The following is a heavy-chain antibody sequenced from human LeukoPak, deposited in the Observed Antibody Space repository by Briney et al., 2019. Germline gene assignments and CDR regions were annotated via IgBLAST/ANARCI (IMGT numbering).Heavy chain of an antibody. Sequence: GGSLRLSCAASGFTFSNAWMNWVRQAPGKGLEWVSAISGSGGSTYYADSVKGRFTISRDNSKNTLYLQMNSLRAEDTAVYYCAKGRSGSYLSYYFDFWGQGTLVTVSS. CDR2: ISGSGGST. CDR1: GFTFSNAW. D-gene: IGHD1-26*01. J-gene: IGHJ4*02. V-gene: IGHV3-23*01. CDR3: AKGRSGSYLSYYFDF.